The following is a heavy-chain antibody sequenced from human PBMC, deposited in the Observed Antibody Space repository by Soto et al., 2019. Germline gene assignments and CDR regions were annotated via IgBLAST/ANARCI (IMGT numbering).Heavy chain of an antibody. CDR3: ARDVRYAYDF. CDR1: GGFISHYY. Sequence: VQLQETGPGLVKPSETLSLTCTVAGGFISHYYWSWIRQPAGKGLEWIGRIYGSGGTNYNPPLTRRVTMSVDTSKNQFSLRMTSVSAAATAVYYWARDVRYAYDFWGQGTLVTVSS. J-gene: IGHJ4*02. D-gene: IGHD3-3*01. V-gene: IGHV4-4*07. CDR2: IYGSGGT.